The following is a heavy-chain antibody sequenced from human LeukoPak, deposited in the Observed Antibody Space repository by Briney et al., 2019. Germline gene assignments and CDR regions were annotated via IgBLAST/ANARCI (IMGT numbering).Heavy chain of an antibody. D-gene: IGHD3-22*01. J-gene: IGHJ4*02. CDR3: ARRGVVIRVILVGFHKEAYYFDS. CDR2: ISSRGGTT. V-gene: IGHV3-23*01. CDR1: GITLSNYG. Sequence: GGSLRLSCAVSGITLSNYGMSSVRPAPGKGLEWVAGISSRGGTTKYADSVKGRFTISRDNPKNTLFLHMNSLRAEDTAVYFCARRGVVIRVILVGFHKEAYYFDSWGQGALVTVSS.